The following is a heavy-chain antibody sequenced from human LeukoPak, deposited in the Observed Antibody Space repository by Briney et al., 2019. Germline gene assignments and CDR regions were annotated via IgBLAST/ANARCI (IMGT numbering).Heavy chain of an antibody. D-gene: IGHD5-12*01. J-gene: IGHJ6*03. Sequence: ASVKVSCKASGYTFTGYYMHWVRQAPGQGLEWMGWINPNSGGTNYAQKFQGRVTMTRDTSISTAYMELSRLRSDDTAVYYCARGPEIVATIWSYYYYYMDVWGKGTTVTVSS. CDR3: ARGPEIVATIWSYYYYYMDV. V-gene: IGHV1-2*02. CDR1: GYTFTGYY. CDR2: INPNSGGT.